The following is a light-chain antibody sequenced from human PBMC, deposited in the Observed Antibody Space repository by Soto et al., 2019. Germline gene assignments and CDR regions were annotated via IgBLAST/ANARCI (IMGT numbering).Light chain of an antibody. CDR3: QQYDNGPPWT. CDR1: QSVSSN. CDR2: GAS. V-gene: IGKV3-15*01. Sequence: EIVMTQSPATLSVSPGERATLSCRASQSVSSNLAWYQQKPGQAPRLLIYGASTRATGMPARFSGSGSGTEFTLTISSLQFEDSAVYYCQQYDNGPPWTFGQGTKVDIK. J-gene: IGKJ1*01.